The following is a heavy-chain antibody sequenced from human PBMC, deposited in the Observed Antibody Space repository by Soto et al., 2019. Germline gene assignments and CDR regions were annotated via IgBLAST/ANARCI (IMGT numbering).Heavy chain of an antibody. CDR1: GYTFTSYG. CDR3: VVATGGTRYCISTSCSTYYFDY. CDR2: ISAYNGNT. D-gene: IGHD2-2*01. V-gene: IGHV1-18*01. Sequence: QVQLVQSGAEVKKPGASVKVSCKASGYTFTSYGISWVRQAPGQGLEWMGWISAYNGNTNYAQKLQGRVTMTTDTSTSTAYMELRSLRSDDTAVYYGVVATGGTRYCISTSCSTYYFDYWGQGTLVTVAS. J-gene: IGHJ4*02.